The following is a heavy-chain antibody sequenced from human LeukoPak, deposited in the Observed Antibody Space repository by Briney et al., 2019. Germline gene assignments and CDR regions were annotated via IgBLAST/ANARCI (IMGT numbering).Heavy chain of an antibody. D-gene: IGHD1-1*01. CDR1: GFTFSSHW. CDR2: INSDGSIT. CDR3: ARDYNWNPPDY. V-gene: IGHV3-74*01. Sequence: PGGCLRLSCAASGFTFSSHWMHWVRHAPGKGLVWVSRINSDGSITTYAHSAQGRFTISRDNAKNTLYLQMNSLRVEDTAVYYCARDYNWNPPDYWGQGTLVTVSS. J-gene: IGHJ4*02.